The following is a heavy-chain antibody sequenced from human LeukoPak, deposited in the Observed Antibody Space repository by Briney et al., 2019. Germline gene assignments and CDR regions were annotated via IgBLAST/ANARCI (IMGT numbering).Heavy chain of an antibody. V-gene: IGHV3-23*01. CDR2: ISGSGGST. Sequence: PGGSLRLSCQASGFPFSTFPMSWVRQAPGKGLEWVSAISGSGGSTYYADSVKGRFTISRDNSKNTLYLQMNSLRAEDTAVYYCAKLSVPAAMRINWYDPWGQGTLVTVSS. CDR1: GFPFSTFP. CDR3: AKLSVPAAMRINWYDP. J-gene: IGHJ5*02. D-gene: IGHD2-2*01.